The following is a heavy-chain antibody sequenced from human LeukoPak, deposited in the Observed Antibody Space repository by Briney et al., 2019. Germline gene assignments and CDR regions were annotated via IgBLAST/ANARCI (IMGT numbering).Heavy chain of an antibody. V-gene: IGHV5-51*01. J-gene: IGHJ5*01. CDR2: IYPGDSDT. Sequence: GESLKISCKGSGYSFTSYWIGWVRQMPGKGLEWMGIIYPGDSDTRYSPSFQGQVTISADKSISTAYLQWSSLKASDTAMYYCARQPVLRYFDWLSPEEGWHWFAPWGQGTLVTVSS. CDR1: GYSFTSYW. CDR3: ARQPVLRYFDWLSPEEGWHWFAP. D-gene: IGHD3-9*01.